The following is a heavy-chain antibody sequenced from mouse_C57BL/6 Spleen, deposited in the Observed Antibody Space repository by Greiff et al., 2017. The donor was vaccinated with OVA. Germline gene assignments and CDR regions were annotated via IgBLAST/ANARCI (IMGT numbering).Heavy chain of an antibody. CDR2: INPYNGGT. V-gene: IGHV1-19*01. CDR1: GYTFTDYY. J-gene: IGHJ2*01. CDR3: ARQDTTVVLDY. D-gene: IGHD1-1*01. Sequence: EVQLQQSGPVLVKPGASVKMSCKASGYTFTDYYMNWVKQSHGKSLEWIGVINPYNGGTSYNQKFKGKATLTVDKSSSTAYMELNSLTSEDSAVYYCARQDTTVVLDYWGQGTTLTVSS.